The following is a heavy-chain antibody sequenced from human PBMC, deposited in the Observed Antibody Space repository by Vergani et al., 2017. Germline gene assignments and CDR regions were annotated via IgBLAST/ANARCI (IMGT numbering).Heavy chain of an antibody. J-gene: IGHJ4*01. CDR3: SRGRGYSFGYSDY. CDR2: IRNKAYGGTT. Sequence: EVQLVESGGGLVPPGRSLRLSCAASGFSFGDYAMTWVRQAPGKGREWVAFIRNKAYGGTTEYAASVKGRFTISRDDSKRLAYLQLSGLKTEDTAVYFCSRGRGYSFGYSDYWGQGTLVTVSS. CDR1: GFSFGDYA. V-gene: IGHV3-49*04. D-gene: IGHD5-18*01.